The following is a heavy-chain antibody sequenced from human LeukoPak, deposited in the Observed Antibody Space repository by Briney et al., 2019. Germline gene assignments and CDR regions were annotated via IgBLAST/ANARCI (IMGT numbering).Heavy chain of an antibody. CDR3: ARGGDGCSGGSCPLPSFDY. V-gene: IGHV1-18*01. CDR1: GYTFTSYG. Sequence: ASVKVSCKASGYTFTSYGSSWGRQAPGQGLEWMGWISAYNGNTNYAQKLQGRVTLTTDTSTSTAYMELRSLRSDDTAVYYCARGGDGCSGGSCPLPSFDYWGQGTLVTVHS. J-gene: IGHJ4*02. CDR2: ISAYNGNT. D-gene: IGHD2-15*01.